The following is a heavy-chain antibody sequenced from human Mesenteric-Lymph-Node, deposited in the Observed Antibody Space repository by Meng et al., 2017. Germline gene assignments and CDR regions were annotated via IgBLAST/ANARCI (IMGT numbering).Heavy chain of an antibody. CDR3: TTEDIVVVVAASGAFDI. CDR1: GFTFSNAW. D-gene: IGHD2-15*01. J-gene: IGHJ3*02. V-gene: IGHV3-15*01. CDR2: IKSKTDGGTT. Sequence: GGSLKISCAASGFTFSNAWMSWVRQAPGKGLEWVGRIKSKTDGGTTDYAAPVKGRFTISRDDSKNTLYLQMNSLKTEDTAVYYCTTEDIVVVVAASGAFDIWGQGTMVTVSS.